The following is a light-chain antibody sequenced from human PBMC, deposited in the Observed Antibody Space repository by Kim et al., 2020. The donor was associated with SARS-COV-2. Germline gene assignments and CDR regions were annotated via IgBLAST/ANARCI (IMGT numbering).Light chain of an antibody. CDR3: QAWDSSTAV. CDR1: KLGDKY. V-gene: IGLV3-1*01. CDR2: QDS. Sequence: SYELTQPPSVSVSPGQTASITCSGDKLGDKYACWYQQKPGQSPVLVIYQDSKRPSGIPARFSGSTSGNTATLTISGTQAMDEADYYCQAWDSSTAVFGGG. J-gene: IGLJ7*01.